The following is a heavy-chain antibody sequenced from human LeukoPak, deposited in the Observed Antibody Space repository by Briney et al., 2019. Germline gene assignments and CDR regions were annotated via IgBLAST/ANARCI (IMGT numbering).Heavy chain of an antibody. J-gene: IGHJ4*02. Sequence: PGGSLRLSCTVSGFTVSSNSMSWVRQAPGKGLEWVSFIYSDNTHYSDSVKGRFTISRDNSKNTLYLQMNSLRAEDTAVYYRARRAGAYSHPYDYWGRGTLVTVSS. D-gene: IGHD4/OR15-4a*01. V-gene: IGHV3-53*01. CDR2: IYSDNT. CDR3: ARRAGAYSHPYDY. CDR1: GFTVSSNS.